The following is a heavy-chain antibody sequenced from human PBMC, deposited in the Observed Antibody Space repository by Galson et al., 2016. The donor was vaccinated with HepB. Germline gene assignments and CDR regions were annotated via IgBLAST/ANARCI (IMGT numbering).Heavy chain of an antibody. CDR1: GFTVSSNY. CDR2: IYSGGST. CDR3: ARADYYYYYMDV. Sequence: SLRLSCAASGFTVSSNYMSWVRQAPGKGLEWVSVIYSGGSTYDADSVKGRFTISRDNSKNTLYLQMNSLRAEDTAVYYYARADYYYYYMDVWGKGTTATVSS. J-gene: IGHJ6*03. V-gene: IGHV3-53*01.